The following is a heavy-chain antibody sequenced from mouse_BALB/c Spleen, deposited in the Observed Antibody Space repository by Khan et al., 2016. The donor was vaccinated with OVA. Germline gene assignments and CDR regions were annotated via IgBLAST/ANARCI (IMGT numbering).Heavy chain of an antibody. J-gene: IGHJ3*01. CDR1: GFSLTDYG. CDR2: IWGDGST. V-gene: IGHV2-6-7*01. Sequence: VQLKESGPGLVAPSQSLSITYTVSGFSLTDYGINWIRQPPGKGLEWLGMIWGDGSTDYNSALKSRLSISKDNSKSQVFLKMNSLQTDDTARFYCARELRLGGFAYWGQGTLVTVSA. CDR3: ARELRLGGFAY. D-gene: IGHD1-2*01.